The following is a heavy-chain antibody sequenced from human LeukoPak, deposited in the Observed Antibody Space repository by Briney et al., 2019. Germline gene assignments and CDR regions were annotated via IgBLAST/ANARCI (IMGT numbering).Heavy chain of an antibody. J-gene: IGHJ4*02. CDR2: IYASGNT. D-gene: IGHD6-13*01. CDR3: ARGRGSSWYYFDS. CDR1: GGSISSYY. V-gene: IGHV4-4*07. Sequence: SETLSLTCTVSGGSISSYYWSWVRQPAGKGLEWIGRIYASGNTNYNPSLKGRVTMTIDTSKNQFSLDLSSVTAADTVVYYCARGRGSSWYYFDSWGQGTLVTVSS.